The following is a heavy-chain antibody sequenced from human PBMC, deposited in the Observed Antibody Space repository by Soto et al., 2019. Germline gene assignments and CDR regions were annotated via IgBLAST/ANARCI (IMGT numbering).Heavy chain of an antibody. Sequence: QLQLQESGPGLVKPSETLSLTCTVSGGSISSSSYYWGWIRQPPGKGLEWIGSIYYSGSTYYNPSLKSRVTISVDTSKNQFSLKLSSVTAADTAVYYCARQGLGMEVVPAAMRGQSYYYYYMDVWGKGTTVTVSS. CDR2: IYYSGST. D-gene: IGHD2-2*01. CDR1: GGSISSSSYY. V-gene: IGHV4-39*01. CDR3: ARQGLGMEVVPAAMRGQSYYYYYMDV. J-gene: IGHJ6*03.